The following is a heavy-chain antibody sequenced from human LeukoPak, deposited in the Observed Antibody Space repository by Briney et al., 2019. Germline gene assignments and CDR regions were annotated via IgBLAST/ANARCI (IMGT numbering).Heavy chain of an antibody. J-gene: IGHJ6*04. CDR2: FYSRTRT. V-gene: IGHV4-61*09. CDR1: GDSLTSGSRY. D-gene: IGHD4-17*01. CDR3: ARCMSELDYGDYAYYYHMDV. Sequence: SLTLSLTCTVSGDSLTSGSRYWSWIRQPAGKGLEWIGHFYSRTRTTYNPSLESRVTISGDTAKNQFSLKLDSVTAADTAVYFCARCMSELDYGDYAYYYHMDVWGKGTTVTVSS.